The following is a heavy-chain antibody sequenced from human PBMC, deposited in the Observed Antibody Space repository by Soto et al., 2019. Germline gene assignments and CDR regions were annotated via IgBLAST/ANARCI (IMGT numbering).Heavy chain of an antibody. Sequence: ASVKVSCKASGYTFTSYAMHWVRQAPGQRLEWMGWINAGNGNTKYSQKFQGRVTITRDTSASTAYMELSSLRSEDTAVYYCARESVVPAAIDYYYYSGMDVWGQGTTVTVSS. D-gene: IGHD2-2*01. V-gene: IGHV1-3*01. CDR3: ARESVVPAAIDYYYYSGMDV. J-gene: IGHJ6*02. CDR2: INAGNGNT. CDR1: GYTFTSYA.